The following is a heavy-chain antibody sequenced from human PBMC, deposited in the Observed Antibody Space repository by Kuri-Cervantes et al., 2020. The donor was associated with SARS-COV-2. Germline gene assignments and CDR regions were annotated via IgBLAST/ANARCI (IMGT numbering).Heavy chain of an antibody. V-gene: IGHV3-7*01. CDR1: GFTFSSYW. J-gene: IGHJ4*02. CDR3: ARGPHIVVVTAMGYFDY. D-gene: IGHD2-21*02. CDR2: IKQDGSEK. Sequence: GGSLRLSCAASGFTFSSYWMSWVRQAPGKGLEWVANIKQDGSEKYYVDSVKGRFTISRDNAKNSLYLQMNSLRAEDTAVYYCARGPHIVVVTAMGYFDYWGQGTLVTVSS.